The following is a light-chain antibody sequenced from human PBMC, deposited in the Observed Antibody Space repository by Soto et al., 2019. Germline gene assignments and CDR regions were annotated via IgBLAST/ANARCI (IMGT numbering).Light chain of an antibody. CDR3: HQFNTWPPKA. CDR2: SAS. J-gene: IGKJ1*01. CDR1: QNISTN. Sequence: DIVMTQSPATLSVSPGERATLSCRASQNISTNVAWYQQKPGQAPRLLLLSASSRLSDIPARFSGSGSGTEFTLTISGLQSEDVAVYYCHQFNTWPPKAFGQGTKVEFK. V-gene: IGKV3-15*01.